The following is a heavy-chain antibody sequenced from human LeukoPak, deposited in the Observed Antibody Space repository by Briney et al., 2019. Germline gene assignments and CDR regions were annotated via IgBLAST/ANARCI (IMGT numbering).Heavy chain of an antibody. J-gene: IGHJ4*02. V-gene: IGHV3-7*01. CDR1: GFTFSSYW. CDR3: AKLTIFGLSDYFDY. Sequence: GGSLRLSCAASGFTFSSYWMSWVRQAPGKGLEWVANIKQDGSEKYYVDSVKGRFTISRDNAKNSLYLQMNSLRAEDTAVYYCAKLTIFGLSDYFDYWGQGTLVTVSS. CDR2: IKQDGSEK. D-gene: IGHD3-3*01.